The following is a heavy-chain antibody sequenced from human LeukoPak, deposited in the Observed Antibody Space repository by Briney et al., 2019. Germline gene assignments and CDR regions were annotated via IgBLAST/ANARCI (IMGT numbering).Heavy chain of an antibody. CDR1: GCSISSSSYY. Sequence: SETLSLTCTVSGCSISSSSYYWGWIRQPPGQGLEWIVSIYYSGSTYYNPSLKSRVTISVDTSKNQFSLKLSSVTAADTAVYYCARNRRYYYDSSARIYYFDYWGQGTLVTDSS. J-gene: IGHJ4*02. CDR3: ARNRRYYYDSSARIYYFDY. CDR2: IYYSGST. D-gene: IGHD3-22*01. V-gene: IGHV4-39*01.